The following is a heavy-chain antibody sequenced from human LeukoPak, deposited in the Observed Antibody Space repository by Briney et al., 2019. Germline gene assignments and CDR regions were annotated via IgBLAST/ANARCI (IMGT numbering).Heavy chain of an antibody. CDR3: AKDRRRVVSSSSRDDY. V-gene: IGHV3-23*01. Sequence: GGSLRLSCAASGLTFGSYAMSWVRQAPGKGLEWDSAISGSGGSTYYADSVKGRFTISRDNSKNTLYLQMNSLRAEDTAVYYCAKDRRRVVSSSSRDDYWGQGTLVTVSS. CDR2: ISGSGGST. CDR1: GLTFGSYA. D-gene: IGHD6-6*01. J-gene: IGHJ4*02.